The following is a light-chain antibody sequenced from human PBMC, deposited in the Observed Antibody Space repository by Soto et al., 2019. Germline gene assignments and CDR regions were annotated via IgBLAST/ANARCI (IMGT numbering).Light chain of an antibody. V-gene: IGKV1-5*03. CDR1: QSISSW. CDR2: KAS. CDR3: QQYYSYSWA. J-gene: IGKJ1*01. Sequence: DIQMTQSPSTLSASVGDRVTITCRASQSISSWLAWYQQKPGKVPNLLIYKASTLKSGVPSRFSGSGSGTEFTLTISSLQPDDFATYYCQQYYSYSWAFSQGTKVEIK.